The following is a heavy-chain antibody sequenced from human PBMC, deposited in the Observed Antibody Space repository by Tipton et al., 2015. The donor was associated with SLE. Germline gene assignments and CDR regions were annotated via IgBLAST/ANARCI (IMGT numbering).Heavy chain of an antibody. V-gene: IGHV4-34*01. Sequence: TLSLTCAVYGGSFSGYYGSWIRQPPGKGLEWIGEINHSGSTNYNPSLKSRVTISVDTSKNQFSLKLSSVTAADTAVYCCARGISSGWWNYWGQGNLVTVSS. J-gene: IGHJ4*02. D-gene: IGHD6-19*01. CDR2: INHSGST. CDR3: ARGISSGWWNY. CDR1: GGSFSGYY.